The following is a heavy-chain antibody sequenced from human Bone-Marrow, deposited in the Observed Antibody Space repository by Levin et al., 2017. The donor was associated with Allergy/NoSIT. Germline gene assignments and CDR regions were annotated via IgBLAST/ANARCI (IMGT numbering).Heavy chain of an antibody. J-gene: IGHJ6*02. CDR3: AKQYIAAAGSYYYYGMDV. CDR1: GFTFADYA. D-gene: IGHD6-13*01. V-gene: IGHV3-9*01. Sequence: PGGSLRLSCAASGFTFADYAMHWVRPAPGQGLEWVSVISWNSGSIGYADSVKGRFTISRDNAKNSLYLQMNSLRAEDTALYYCAKQYIAAAGSYYYYGMDVWGQGTTVTVSS. CDR2: ISWNSGSI.